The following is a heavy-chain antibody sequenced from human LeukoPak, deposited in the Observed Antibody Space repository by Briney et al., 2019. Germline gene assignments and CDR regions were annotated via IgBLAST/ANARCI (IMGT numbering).Heavy chain of an antibody. CDR1: GGSISSYY. V-gene: IGHV4-4*07. CDR2: IYTSGST. CDR3: ARDPEGWPDAEYFQH. D-gene: IGHD2-15*01. J-gene: IGHJ1*01. Sequence: SETLSLTCTVSGGSISSYYRSWIRQPAGKGLEWIGRIYTSGSTNYNPSLKSRVTMSVDTSKNQFSLKLSSVTAADTAVYYCARDPEGWPDAEYFQHWGQGTLVTVSS.